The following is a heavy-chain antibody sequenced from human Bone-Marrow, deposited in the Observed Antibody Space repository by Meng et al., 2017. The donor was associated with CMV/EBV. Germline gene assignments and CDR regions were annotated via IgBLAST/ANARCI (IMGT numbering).Heavy chain of an antibody. V-gene: IGHV3-21*01. Sequence: GESLKISCAASGFTFSSYSMNWVRQAPGKGLEWVSSISSSSSYIYYADSVKRRFTISRENAKTALYLQMNSLRAEDTAVYYCARARYSSSWYEYWGQGTLVTVSS. D-gene: IGHD6-13*01. J-gene: IGHJ4*02. CDR2: ISSSSSYI. CDR3: ARARYSSSWYEY. CDR1: GFTFSSYS.